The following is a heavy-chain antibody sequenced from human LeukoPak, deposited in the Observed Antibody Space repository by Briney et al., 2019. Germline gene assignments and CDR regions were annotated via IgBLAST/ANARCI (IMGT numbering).Heavy chain of an antibody. CDR1: GFTFSSYA. J-gene: IGHJ6*03. CDR2: ISGSGGST. CDR3: AKDSGYDSSYYYYMDV. Sequence: GGSLRLSCAASGFTFSSYAMSWVRQAPGKGLEWVSAISGSGGSTYYADSVKGRFTISRDNSKSTLYLQMNSLRAEDTAVYYCAKDSGYDSSYYYYMDVWGKGTTVTVSS. V-gene: IGHV3-23*01. D-gene: IGHD5-12*01.